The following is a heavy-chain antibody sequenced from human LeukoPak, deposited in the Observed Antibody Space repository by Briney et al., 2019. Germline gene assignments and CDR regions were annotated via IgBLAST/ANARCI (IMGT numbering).Heavy chain of an antibody. CDR3: ATLRGFGELLYDY. J-gene: IGHJ4*02. CDR1: GGSISSYY. Sequence: SETLSLTCTVSGGSISSYYWSWIRQPPGKGLEWIGYIYYSGSTNYSPSLKSRVTISVDTSKNQFSLKLSSVTAADTAVYYCATLRGFGELLYDYWGQGTLVTVSS. D-gene: IGHD3-10*01. V-gene: IGHV4-59*01. CDR2: IYYSGST.